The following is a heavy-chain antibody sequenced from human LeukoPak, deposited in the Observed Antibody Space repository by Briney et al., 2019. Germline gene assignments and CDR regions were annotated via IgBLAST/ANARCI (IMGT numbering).Heavy chain of an antibody. Sequence: SETLSLTCAVYGGSFSGYYWGWIRQPPGKGLEWIGSIYHSGSTYYNPSLKSRVTISVDTSKNQFSLKLSSVTAADTAVYYCARRAWSGYPKPHYYFDYWGQGTLVTVSS. CDR3: ARRAWSGYPKPHYYFDY. V-gene: IGHV4-38-2*01. D-gene: IGHD3-3*01. J-gene: IGHJ4*02. CDR2: IYHSGST. CDR1: GGSFSGYY.